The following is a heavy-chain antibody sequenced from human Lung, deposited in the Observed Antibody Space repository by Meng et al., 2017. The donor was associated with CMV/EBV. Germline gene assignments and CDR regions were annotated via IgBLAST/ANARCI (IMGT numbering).Heavy chain of an antibody. CDR2: ISWDGGST. Sequence: GGSLRLXCAASGFTFDDYAMHWVRQAPGKGLEWVSLISWDGGSTYYADSVKGRFTISRDNSKNSLYLQMNSLRAEDTALYYCAKESIAAAATDYYYGMDVWGQGKXVNGAS. J-gene: IGHJ6*02. D-gene: IGHD6-13*01. V-gene: IGHV3-43D*03. CDR1: GFTFDDYA. CDR3: AKESIAAAATDYYYGMDV.